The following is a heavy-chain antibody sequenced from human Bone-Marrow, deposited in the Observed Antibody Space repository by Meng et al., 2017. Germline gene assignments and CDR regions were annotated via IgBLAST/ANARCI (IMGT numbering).Heavy chain of an antibody. CDR3: ARQLGATDY. J-gene: IGHJ4*02. D-gene: IGHD1-26*01. Sequence: VPLWEAGGRLVKPGGSLRLSRAASGFTFSSYSMSWVRQAPGKGLEWVSSISSSSSYIYYADSVKGRFTISRDNAKNSLYLQMNSLRAEDTAVYYCARQLGATDYWGQGTLVTVSS. CDR1: GFTFSSYS. V-gene: IGHV3-21*01. CDR2: ISSSSSYI.